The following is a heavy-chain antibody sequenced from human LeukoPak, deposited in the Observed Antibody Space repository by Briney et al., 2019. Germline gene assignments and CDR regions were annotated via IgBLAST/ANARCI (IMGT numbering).Heavy chain of an antibody. CDR2: IHDTGST. CDR1: GGSINIYY. CDR3: GRSGYYDSSIDY. V-gene: IGHV4-59*01. D-gene: IGHD3-22*01. J-gene: IGHJ4*02. Sequence: KPSETLSLTCTVSGGSINIYYWIWIRQPPGKGLEGMGYIHDTGSTKNNPSLRSRVTISVDPSKNQVSLKMRFVTAADTAVYYCGRSGYYDSSIDYWGQGTLVTVSS.